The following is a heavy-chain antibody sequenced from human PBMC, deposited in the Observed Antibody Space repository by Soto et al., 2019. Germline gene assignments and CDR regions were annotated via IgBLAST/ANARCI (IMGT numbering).Heavy chain of an antibody. CDR2: MYYTGVT. Sequence: PSETLSLTCSVSGGSVRSGNHFWNWIRQPPGRGLEWLGYMYYTGVTNFNPSLKSRVSMSVDTSKDQFSLNLPSLTAADTAVYYCARGGEPLGYYGLDVWGQGTTVTVSS. CDR1: GGSVRSGNHF. CDR3: ARGGEPLGYYGLDV. J-gene: IGHJ6*02. V-gene: IGHV4-61*01.